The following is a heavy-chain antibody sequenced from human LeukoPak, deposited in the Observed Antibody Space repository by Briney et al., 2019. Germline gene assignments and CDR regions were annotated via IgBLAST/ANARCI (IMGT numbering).Heavy chain of an antibody. V-gene: IGHV1-2*02. J-gene: IGHJ6*03. Sequence: ASVKVSCKASGYTFTGYYMHWVRQAPGQGLEWMGWINPNSGGTNYAQKFQGRVTMTRDTSISTAYMELSRLRSDDTAVYYCARGEVVVVPAAIRPYYYYYMDVWGKGTTVTVSS. CDR2: INPNSGGT. D-gene: IGHD2-2*02. CDR3: ARGEVVVVPAAIRPYYYYYMDV. CDR1: GYTFTGYY.